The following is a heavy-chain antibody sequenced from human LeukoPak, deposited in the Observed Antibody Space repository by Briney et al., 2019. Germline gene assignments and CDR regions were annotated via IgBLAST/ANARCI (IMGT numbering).Heavy chain of an antibody. D-gene: IGHD3-22*01. Sequence: SVKVSCKASGGTFGSYAISWVRQAPGQGLEWMGRIIPILGIANYAQKFQGRVTITADESTSTAYMELSSLRSEDTAVYYCAREGTYYYDSSGYYHFDYWGQGTLVTVSS. CDR2: IIPILGIA. J-gene: IGHJ4*02. V-gene: IGHV1-69*04. CDR3: AREGTYYYDSSGYYHFDY. CDR1: GGTFGSYA.